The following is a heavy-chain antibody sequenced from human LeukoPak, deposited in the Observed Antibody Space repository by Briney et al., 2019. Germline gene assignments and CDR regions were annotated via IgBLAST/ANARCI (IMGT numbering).Heavy chain of an antibody. D-gene: IGHD3-16*02. CDR2: IKQDGSAN. CDR1: GFTFSSYW. J-gene: IGHJ4*02. CDR3: ARVDDYVWGSYRYSPFDY. V-gene: IGHV3-7*01. Sequence: XGSLRLSCAASGFTFSSYWMSGVRQAPGKGLEGVGDIKQDGSANYYVAFVKGPFTISRDNANNSLYLQMNSLRAEDTAVYYCARVDDYVWGSYRYSPFDYWGQGTLVTVSS.